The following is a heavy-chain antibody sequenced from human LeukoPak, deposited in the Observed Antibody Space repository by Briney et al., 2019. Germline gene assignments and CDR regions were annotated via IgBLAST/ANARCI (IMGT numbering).Heavy chain of an antibody. CDR2: ISYDGSNK. CDR1: GFTFSSYA. Sequence: GGSLRLSCAASGFTFSSYAMHWVRQAPGKGLEWVAVISYDGSNKYYADSVKGRFTISRDNSKNTLYLQMNSLRAEDTAVYYCARGNSYYYDSSGYSNWFDPWGQGTLVTVSS. J-gene: IGHJ5*02. V-gene: IGHV3-30-3*01. CDR3: ARGNSYYYDSSGYSNWFDP. D-gene: IGHD3-22*01.